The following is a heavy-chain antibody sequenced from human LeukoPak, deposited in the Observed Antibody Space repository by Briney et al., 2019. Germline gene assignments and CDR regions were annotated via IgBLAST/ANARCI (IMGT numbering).Heavy chain of an antibody. CDR1: GFTFSSYA. V-gene: IGHV3-30-3*01. D-gene: IGHD3-3*01. CDR2: ISYDGSNK. J-gene: IGHJ6*02. Sequence: GGSLRLSCAASGFTFSSYAMRWVRQAPGKGLEWVAVISYDGSNKYYADSVKGRFTISRDNSKNTLYLQMNSLRAEDTAVYYCARDWGEYDFWSGYYYYGMDVWGQGTTVTVSS. CDR3: ARDWGEYDFWSGYYYYGMDV.